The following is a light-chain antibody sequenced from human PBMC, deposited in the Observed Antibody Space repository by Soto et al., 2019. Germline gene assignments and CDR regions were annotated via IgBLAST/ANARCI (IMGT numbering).Light chain of an antibody. J-gene: IGKJ3*01. CDR2: GAS. Sequence: EIVLTQSPGTLSLSPGERATLSCRASQSVSSSYLARYQQKPGQTPRLLFYGASSRATGIPDRFSGSGSGTDFTLPISRLEPDDFAVYYCQQYGSSPVTFGPGTKVDIK. CDR3: QQYGSSPVT. CDR1: QSVSSSY. V-gene: IGKV3-20*01.